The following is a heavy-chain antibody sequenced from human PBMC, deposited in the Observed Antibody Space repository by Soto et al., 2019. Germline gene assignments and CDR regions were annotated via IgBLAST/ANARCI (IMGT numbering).Heavy chain of an antibody. J-gene: IGHJ6*02. CDR1: GFTFSSYA. CDR2: ISYDGSNK. Sequence: GGSLSLSCAASGFTFSSYAMHWVRQAPGKGLEWVAVISYDGSNKYYADSVKGRFTISRDNSKNTLNLKMNSLGDEETAVYYCARALSSGWHIYGDYGYYYYGMDVWGQGTTVTVSS. V-gene: IGHV3-30*14. CDR3: ARALSSGWHIYGDYGYYYYGMDV. D-gene: IGHD4-17*01.